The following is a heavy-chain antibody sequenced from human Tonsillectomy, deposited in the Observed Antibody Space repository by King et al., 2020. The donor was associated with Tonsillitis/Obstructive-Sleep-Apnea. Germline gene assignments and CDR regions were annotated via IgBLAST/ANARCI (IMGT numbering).Heavy chain of an antibody. J-gene: IGHJ4*02. Sequence: QLVQAGAEVKKPGASGKVSCKAFGNTFTNYAIHLVRTAPGQRLDWIGWINAGNGNTKNSQKFQGRVTITRDTSASTAYMELSSLRSEDTAVYYCARGAELRPFDYWGQGTLVTVSS. CDR3: ARGAELRPFDY. CDR1: GNTFTNYA. V-gene: IGHV1-3*01. D-gene: IGHD1-26*01. CDR2: INAGNGNT.